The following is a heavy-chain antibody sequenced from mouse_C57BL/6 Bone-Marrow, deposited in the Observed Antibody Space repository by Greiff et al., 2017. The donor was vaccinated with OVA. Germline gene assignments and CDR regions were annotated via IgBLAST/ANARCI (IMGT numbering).Heavy chain of an antibody. CDR2: IDPSDSYT. V-gene: IGHV1-69*01. J-gene: IGHJ4*01. Sequence: QVQLQQPGAELVMPGASVKLSCKASGYTFTSYWMHWVKQRPGQGLEWIGEIDPSDSYTNYNQKFKGKSTLTVDKSSSTAYMQLSRLTSEDSAVYYCAVICYDYDKAMDYWGQGTSVTVSS. D-gene: IGHD2-4*01. CDR3: AVICYDYDKAMDY. CDR1: GYTFTSYW.